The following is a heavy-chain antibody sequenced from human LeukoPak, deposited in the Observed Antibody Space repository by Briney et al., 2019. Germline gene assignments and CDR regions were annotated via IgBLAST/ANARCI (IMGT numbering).Heavy chain of an antibody. Sequence: GGSLRLSCAASGFTFSSYAMSWVRQGRGKGLGWGSAISGSGGGTYYADSVKGRFTISRDNLKNTLYLQITSLRAEDTAGYYCAKEVFAGTYLFYYYGMDVWGQGPTVTVSS. V-gene: IGHV3-23*01. CDR2: ISGSGGGT. CDR3: AKEVFAGTYLFYYYGMDV. J-gene: IGHJ6*02. D-gene: IGHD3-10*01. CDR1: GFTFSSYA.